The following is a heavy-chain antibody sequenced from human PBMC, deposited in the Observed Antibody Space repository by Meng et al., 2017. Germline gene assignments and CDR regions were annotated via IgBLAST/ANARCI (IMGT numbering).Heavy chain of an antibody. CDR2: IIPNSGDT. Sequence: ASVKVSCKPSGYPFTAYYIHWVRQAPGQGLEWMGHIIPNSGDTLYAPKFQGRVTMTADTSIGTAYVELGGLRSDETAIYYCVRDEGISLGKLFGDHWGQGTLVTVSS. CDR1: GYPFTAYY. D-gene: IGHD1-14*01. V-gene: IGHV1-2*06. CDR3: VRDEGISLGKLFGDH. J-gene: IGHJ4*02.